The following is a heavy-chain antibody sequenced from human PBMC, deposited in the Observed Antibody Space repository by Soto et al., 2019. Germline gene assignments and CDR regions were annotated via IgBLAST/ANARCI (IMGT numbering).Heavy chain of an antibody. CDR1: GFTFCSYA. Sequence: EVQLLESGGDLAQPGGSLRLSCAASGFTFCSYAMTWVRQAPGKGLEWVSTISSSGASTYYADSVEGRFTISRDNSKNTLYLQMNSLRAEDTAVYYCAKEWSDARTREKCGLVNYWGQGTLVTVSS. J-gene: IGHJ4*02. CDR2: ISSSGAST. V-gene: IGHV3-23*01. CDR3: AKEWSDARTREKCGLVNY. D-gene: IGHD2-8*01.